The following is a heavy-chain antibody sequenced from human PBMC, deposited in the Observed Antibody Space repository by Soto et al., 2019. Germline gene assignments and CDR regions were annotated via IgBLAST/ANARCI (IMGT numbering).Heavy chain of an antibody. CDR2: INPSGGST. CDR1: GYTFTSYD. Sequence: ASVKVSCKASGYTFTSYDINWVRQATGQGLEWMGIINPSGGSTSYAQKFQGRVTMTRNTSISTAYMELSSLRSEDTAVYYCARTYYDFWSGYYPPKYYYYYMDVWGKGTTVTVSS. V-gene: IGHV1-8*01. D-gene: IGHD3-3*01. J-gene: IGHJ6*03. CDR3: ARTYYDFWSGYYPPKYYYYYMDV.